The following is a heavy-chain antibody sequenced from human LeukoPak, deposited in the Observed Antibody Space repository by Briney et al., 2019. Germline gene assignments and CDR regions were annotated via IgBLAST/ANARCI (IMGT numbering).Heavy chain of an antibody. J-gene: IGHJ4*02. CDR2: IRYDGGNE. Sequence: GGSLRLSCAASGFTFINYAMHWVRQAPGKGLEWVAFIRYDGGNEYYADSMKGRVTISRDNSKNTLYLQMNSLRAEDTAVYYCASTEYSPWYSFDYWGQGTLVTVSS. V-gene: IGHV3-30*02. CDR1: GFTFINYA. D-gene: IGHD6-6*01. CDR3: ASTEYSPWYSFDY.